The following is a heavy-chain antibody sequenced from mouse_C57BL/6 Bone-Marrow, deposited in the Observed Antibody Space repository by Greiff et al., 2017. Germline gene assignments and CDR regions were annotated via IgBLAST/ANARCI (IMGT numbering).Heavy chain of an antibody. CDR2: ISDGGSYT. D-gene: IGHD2-5*01. Sequence: EVKLMESGGGLVKPGGSLKLSCAASGFTFSSYAMSWVRQTPEKRLEWVATISDGGSYTYYPDNVKGRFTISRDNAKNNLYLQMSHLKSEDTAMYYCAGYSNFYAMDYWGQGTSVTVSS. CDR3: AGYSNFYAMDY. CDR1: GFTFSSYA. V-gene: IGHV5-4*03. J-gene: IGHJ4*01.